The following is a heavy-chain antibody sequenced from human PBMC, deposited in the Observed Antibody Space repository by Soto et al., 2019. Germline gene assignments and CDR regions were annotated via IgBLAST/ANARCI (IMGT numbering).Heavy chain of an antibody. CDR3: ARDREGYSSGWYGV. CDR1: GGTFSSYT. J-gene: IGHJ6*02. V-gene: IGHV1-69*08. D-gene: IGHD6-19*01. Sequence: QVQLVQSGAEVKKPGSSVKVYCKASGGTFSSYTISCVRQAPGQGLEWMGRIIPILGIANYAQKFQGRVTITADKSTSTAYMELSSLRSEDTAVYYCARDREGYSSGWYGVWGQGTTVTVSS. CDR2: IIPILGIA.